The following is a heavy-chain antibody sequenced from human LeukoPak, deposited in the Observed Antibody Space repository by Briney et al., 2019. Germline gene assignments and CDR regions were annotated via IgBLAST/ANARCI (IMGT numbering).Heavy chain of an antibody. CDR1: GYTFTGYY. V-gene: IGHV1-2*02. J-gene: IGHJ4*02. Sequence: GASVKVSCKASGYTFTGYYMHWVRQAPGQGLEWMGWINPNSGGTNYAQKFQGRVTMTRDTSISTAYMELSRLRSDDTAVYYRARSDPGTGVIDYWGQGTLVTVSS. D-gene: IGHD2-8*02. CDR3: ARSDPGTGVIDY. CDR2: INPNSGGT.